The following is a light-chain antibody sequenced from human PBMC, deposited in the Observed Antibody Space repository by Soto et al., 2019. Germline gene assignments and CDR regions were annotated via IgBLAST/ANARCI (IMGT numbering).Light chain of an antibody. CDR2: EVS. J-gene: IGLJ1*01. CDR1: SSDVGGYNY. CDR3: SSYKGSTPYV. V-gene: IGLV2-14*01. Sequence: QSALTQPASVSGSPGQSITISCTGTSSDVGGYNYVSWYQQHPGKAPKLMIYEVSNRPSGVSNRFSGSKSGNTASLTISGLQAEDEADYYYSSYKGSTPYVFGTGAKVTVL.